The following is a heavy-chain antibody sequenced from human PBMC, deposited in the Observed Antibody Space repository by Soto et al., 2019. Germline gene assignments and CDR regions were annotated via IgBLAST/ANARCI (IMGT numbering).Heavy chain of an antibody. CDR2: ITPIFATA. D-gene: IGHD6-19*01. CDR3: AQTLGLAVAGPGRFDL. CDR1: GGTFSKYA. J-gene: IGHJ2*01. Sequence: QVQLVQSGAEVKKPGSSVKVSCKASGGTFSKYAISWVRQAPGQGLEWMGGITPIFATANYAQKFQGRVTITADEPLSTAYMELSRLRSEDTAVYYCAQTLGLAVAGPGRFDLWGRGTLVTVSS. V-gene: IGHV1-69*12.